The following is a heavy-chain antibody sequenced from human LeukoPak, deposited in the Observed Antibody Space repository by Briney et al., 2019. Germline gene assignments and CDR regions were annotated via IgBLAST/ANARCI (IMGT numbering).Heavy chain of an antibody. CDR1: GFTFSSYS. J-gene: IGHJ4*02. CDR3: AREGILDPAFDY. CDR2: ISSSSSYI. Sequence: PGGSLRLSCAASGFTFSSYSMNWVRQAPGKGLEWVSSISSSSSYIYYADSVKGRFTISRDNAKNSLYLQMNSLRAEDTAVYYCAREGILDPAFDYWGQGTLVTVSS. V-gene: IGHV3-21*01. D-gene: IGHD3/OR15-3a*01.